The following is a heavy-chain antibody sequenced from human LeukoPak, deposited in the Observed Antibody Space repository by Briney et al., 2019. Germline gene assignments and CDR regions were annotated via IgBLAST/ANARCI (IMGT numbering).Heavy chain of an antibody. CDR1: GGSISSYY. Sequence: PSETLSLTCTVSGGSISSYYWSWIRQPPGKGLEWIGYIYYSGSTNYNPSLKSRVTISVDTSKNQFSLKLSSVTAADTAVYYCARASDYDILTGYSYYFDYWGQGTLVTVSS. V-gene: IGHV4-59*08. J-gene: IGHJ4*02. CDR3: ARASDYDILTGYSYYFDY. CDR2: IYYSGST. D-gene: IGHD3-9*01.